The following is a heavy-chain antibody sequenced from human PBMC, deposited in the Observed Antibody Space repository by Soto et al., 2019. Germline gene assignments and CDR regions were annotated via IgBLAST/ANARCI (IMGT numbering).Heavy chain of an antibody. CDR3: ARDAALKWFDP. CDR2: VYYSGST. D-gene: IGHD2-15*01. CDR1: GGSTSSGGYY. Sequence: SETLSLTCTVSGGSTSSGGYYWIWIRQYPGKGLEWIGFVYYSGSTYYNPSLKSRVIISVDTSKKQFSLKLSSVTAADTAVYYCARDAALKWFDPWGQGTLVTVSS. V-gene: IGHV4-31*03. J-gene: IGHJ5*02.